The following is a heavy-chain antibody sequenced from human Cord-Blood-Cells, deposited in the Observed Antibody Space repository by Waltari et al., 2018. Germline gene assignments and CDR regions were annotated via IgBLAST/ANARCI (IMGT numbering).Heavy chain of an antibody. Sequence: EVQLVESGGGLVQPGGSLRLSCAASGFTFRSYWMSWVRQAPGKGLEWVANIKQDGSEKYYVDSVKGRFTISRDNAKNSLYLQMNSLRAEDTAVYYCARVRDSKRYFDYWGQGTLVT. CDR3: ARVRDSKRYFDY. CDR2: IKQDGSEK. J-gene: IGHJ4*02. V-gene: IGHV3-7*01. D-gene: IGHD3-22*01. CDR1: GFTFRSYW.